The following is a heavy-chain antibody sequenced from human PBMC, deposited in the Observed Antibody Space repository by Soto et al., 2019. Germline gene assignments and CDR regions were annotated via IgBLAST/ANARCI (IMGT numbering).Heavy chain of an antibody. CDR1: GNTFMNHG. CDR2: ISPYNDNT. CDR3: ATLRTSGYHTHYFFGMDV. V-gene: IGHV1-18*04. J-gene: IGHJ6*02. Sequence: QVHLEQSGPEVQKPGASVKVACRASGNTFMNHGIIWVRQAPGQGLEWMGWISPYNDNTNYAQKFQGRVSMTTDLSTSTAYMELRSLRSDDTAVYYCATLRTSGYHTHYFFGMDVWGQGTTVAVSS. D-gene: IGHD3-22*01.